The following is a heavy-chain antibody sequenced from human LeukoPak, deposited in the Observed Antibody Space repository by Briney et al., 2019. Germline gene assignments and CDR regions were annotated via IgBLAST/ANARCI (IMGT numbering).Heavy chain of an antibody. Sequence: SETLSLTCTVSGDSSSSGSYYWGWIRQPPGKGLEWIGSIYYSGSTYYNPSLKSRVTISVDTSKNQFSLKLSSVTAADTAVYYCASSASITGIGFDYWGQGTLVTVSS. J-gene: IGHJ4*02. D-gene: IGHD1-20*01. CDR2: IYYSGST. V-gene: IGHV4-39*01. CDR3: ASSASITGIGFDY. CDR1: GDSSSSGSYY.